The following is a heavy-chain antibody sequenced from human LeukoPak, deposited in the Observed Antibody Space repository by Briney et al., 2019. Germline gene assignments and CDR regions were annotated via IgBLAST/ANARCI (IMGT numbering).Heavy chain of an antibody. V-gene: IGHV3-30*02. CDR2: IRYDGSNK. CDR3: AKGRGTMVRGVIITDYFDY. Sequence: GGSLRLSCAASGFTFSSYGIHWVRQASGKGLEWVAFIRYDGSNKYYADSVKGRFTISRDNSKNTLYLQMNSLRAEDTAVYYCAKGRGTMVRGVIITDYFDYWGQGTLVTVSS. CDR1: GFTFSSYG. D-gene: IGHD3-10*01. J-gene: IGHJ4*02.